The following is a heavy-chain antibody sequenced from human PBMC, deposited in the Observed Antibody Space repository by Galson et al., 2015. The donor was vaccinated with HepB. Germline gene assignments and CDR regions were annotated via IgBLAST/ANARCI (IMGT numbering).Heavy chain of an antibody. J-gene: IGHJ6*03. Sequence: SLRLSCAASGFTFSIYAMSWVRQAPGKGLEWVANIKQDGSEKYYVDSVKGRFTISRDNAKNSLYLQMNSLRAEDTAVYYCARVIGYCSSTSCYMDVWGKGTTVTVSS. CDR1: GFTFSIYA. CDR2: IKQDGSEK. V-gene: IGHV3-7*03. D-gene: IGHD2-2*01. CDR3: ARVIGYCSSTSCYMDV.